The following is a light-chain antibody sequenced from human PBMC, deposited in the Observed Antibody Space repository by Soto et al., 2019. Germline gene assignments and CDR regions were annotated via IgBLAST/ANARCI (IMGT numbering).Light chain of an antibody. V-gene: IGKV1-5*03. CDR2: KAS. J-gene: IGKJ1*01. Sequence: DIQMTQSPSTLSASVGDRVTITCRASQSIGRWLAWYQQKPGKAPKLLIYKASSLESGVPSRFSGGGSGTAFTLTISSLQPEDFATYYCQHYSSNSGTFGPGTKVDIK. CDR1: QSIGRW. CDR3: QHYSSNSGT.